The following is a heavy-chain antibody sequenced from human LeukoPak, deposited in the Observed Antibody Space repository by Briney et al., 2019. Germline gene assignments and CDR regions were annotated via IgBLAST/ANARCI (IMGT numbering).Heavy chain of an antibody. Sequence: GASVKVSCKASGYTFTSYGISWVRQAPGQGLEWMGWINPNSGGTNYAQKFQGRVTMTRDTSISTAYMELSRLRSDDTAVYYCARDRGLYGDYENWFDPWGQGTLVTVSS. V-gene: IGHV1-2*02. CDR1: GYTFTSYG. CDR3: ARDRGLYGDYENWFDP. J-gene: IGHJ5*02. CDR2: INPNSGGT. D-gene: IGHD4-17*01.